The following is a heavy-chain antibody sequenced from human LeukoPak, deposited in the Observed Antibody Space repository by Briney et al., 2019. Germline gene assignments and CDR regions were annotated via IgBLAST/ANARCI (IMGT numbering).Heavy chain of an antibody. V-gene: IGHV4-61*01. Sequence: SETLSLTCTVSGGSVSSSNYYWSWIRQPPGKGLEWIGYIYYSGNTNYNPSLKSRVTISIDTSKNQFSLKLSSVTAADTAVYYCARAYTSWSFDYWGQGTLVTVSS. J-gene: IGHJ4*02. CDR3: ARAYTSWSFDY. D-gene: IGHD2-2*02. CDR2: IYYSGNT. CDR1: GGSVSSSNYY.